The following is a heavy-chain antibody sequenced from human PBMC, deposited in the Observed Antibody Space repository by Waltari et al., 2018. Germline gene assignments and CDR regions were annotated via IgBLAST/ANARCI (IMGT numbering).Heavy chain of an antibody. CDR3: ARVLDSSGPDY. D-gene: IGHD3-22*01. CDR1: GFTVSGTY. CDR2: IYSGGST. J-gene: IGHJ4*02. V-gene: IGHV3-53*01. Sequence: EVQLVESGGGLIQPGGSLRLSCAASGFTVSGTYLSWVGQAPGKGLEWVSVIYSGGSTYYADSVKGRFTISRDNSKNTLYLQMNSLRAEDTAVYYCARVLDSSGPDYWGQGTLVTVSS.